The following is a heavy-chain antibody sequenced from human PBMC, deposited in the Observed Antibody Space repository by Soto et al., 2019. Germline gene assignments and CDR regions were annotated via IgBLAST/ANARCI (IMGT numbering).Heavy chain of an antibody. V-gene: IGHV1-18*04. Sequence: QLQLVQSGAEVKNPGASVRVSCKASGFSFSTYGITWVRQAPGQGLEWMGWITASNDNTHYAQNLQGRVTMTTDTSTSTAYMELWRLSSDDTAVYYCARGNSYGSYWYFDLWGRGTLVTVSS. CDR1: GFSFSTYG. J-gene: IGHJ2*01. CDR3: ARGNSYGSYWYFDL. D-gene: IGHD5-18*01. CDR2: ITASNDNT.